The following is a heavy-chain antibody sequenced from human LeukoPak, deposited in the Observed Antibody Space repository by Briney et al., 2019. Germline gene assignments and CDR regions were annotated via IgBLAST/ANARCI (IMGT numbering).Heavy chain of an antibody. CDR3: ARDGCSSTSCYSGMDV. CDR2: FYTSGST. J-gene: IGHJ6*02. Sequence: SETLSLTCTVSGGSISSYYWSWIRQAAGKGLDWIGLFYTSGSTNYNPSLKSRVTMSVDTSKNQLSLKLRSVTAADTAVYYCARDGCSSTSCYSGMDVWGQGTTVTVSS. V-gene: IGHV4-4*07. CDR1: GGSISSYY. D-gene: IGHD2-2*01.